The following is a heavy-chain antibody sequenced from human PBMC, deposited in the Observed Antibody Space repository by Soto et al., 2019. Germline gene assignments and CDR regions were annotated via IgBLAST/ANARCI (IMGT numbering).Heavy chain of an antibody. CDR3: ARSAQWDGFDP. CDR2: ISYSGST. CDR1: GGSISSSSYC. V-gene: IGHV4-31*03. D-gene: IGHD2-8*01. Sequence: SETLSLTCTVSGGSISSSSYCWSWIRQHPEKGLEWIGYISYSGSTFYHSSLKSRVTISLDTSKKQFSLTLTSVTAADTAVYYCARSAQWDGFDPWGQGTMVTVSS. J-gene: IGHJ3*01.